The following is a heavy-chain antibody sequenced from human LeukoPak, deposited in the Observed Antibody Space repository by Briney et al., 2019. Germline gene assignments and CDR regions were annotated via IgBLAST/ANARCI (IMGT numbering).Heavy chain of an antibody. CDR3: ARETSTAEYYFDY. D-gene: IGHD4-11*01. Sequence: GGSLRLSCAVSGFSLKTYGMNWVRQAPGKGLEWSAQISSSGGAIYYADSVKGRFTISRDNAENSLYLQMNSLGAEDTAVYYCARETSTAEYYFDYWGRGTLVTVSS. CDR1: GFSLKTYG. J-gene: IGHJ4*02. CDR2: ISSSGGAI. V-gene: IGHV3-48*04.